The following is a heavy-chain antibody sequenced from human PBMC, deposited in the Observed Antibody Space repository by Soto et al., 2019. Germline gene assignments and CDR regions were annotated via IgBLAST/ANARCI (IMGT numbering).Heavy chain of an antibody. CDR1: GFTFSSYS. Sequence: KSGGSLRLSCAASGFTFSSYSMNWVRQAPGKGLEWVSSISSSSSYIYYADSVKGRFTISRDNAKNSLYLQMNSLRAEDTAVYYCAREGSITGTSWGSYYGMDVWGQGTTVTVSS. V-gene: IGHV3-21*01. CDR2: ISSSSSYI. D-gene: IGHD1-7*01. J-gene: IGHJ6*02. CDR3: AREGSITGTSWGSYYGMDV.